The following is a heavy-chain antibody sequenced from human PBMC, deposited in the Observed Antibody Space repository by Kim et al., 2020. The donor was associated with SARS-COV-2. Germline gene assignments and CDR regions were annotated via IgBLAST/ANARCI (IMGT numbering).Heavy chain of an antibody. CDR2: IYGGGST. Sequence: GGSLRLSCVVSGFTFSNTYMSWVRQAPGKGLEWVSIIYGGGSTYYADSVKGRFTISRDDSKNTVYLQMNSLRAEDTAVYFCAREPSTYFDYWGQGTLVTVSS. CDR3: AREPSTYFDY. CDR1: GFTFSNTY. J-gene: IGHJ4*02. V-gene: IGHV3-66*01.